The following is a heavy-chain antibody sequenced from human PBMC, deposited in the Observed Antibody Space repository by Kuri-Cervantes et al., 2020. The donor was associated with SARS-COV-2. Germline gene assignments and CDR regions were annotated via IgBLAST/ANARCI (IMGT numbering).Heavy chain of an antibody. Sequence: GGSLRLSCAASGFSLSRYTMNWVRQAPGKALEWVSSISGSGSYIYYADSVKGRFTISKESGENSLYLHMNSLRGDDTAVYYCARDDLHSSSWDFDYWGQGTLVTVSS. CDR2: ISGSGSYI. J-gene: IGHJ4*02. CDR1: GFSLSRYT. V-gene: IGHV3-21*01. CDR3: ARDDLHSSSWDFDY. D-gene: IGHD6-13*01.